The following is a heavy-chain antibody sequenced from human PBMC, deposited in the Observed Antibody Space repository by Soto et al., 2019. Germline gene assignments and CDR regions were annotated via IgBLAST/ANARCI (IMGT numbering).Heavy chain of an antibody. V-gene: IGHV3-11*06. Sequence: PGGSLRLSCAASGFTFSDYYMSWIRQAPGKGLEWVADIRSSSSNTNYADSVKGRFTISRDNAKNTLYLQMNSLRAEDTAVYYCARDRKQLVDYWGQGTLVTVSS. CDR3: ARDRKQLVDY. CDR1: GFTFSDYY. CDR2: IRSSSSNT. J-gene: IGHJ4*02. D-gene: IGHD6-13*01.